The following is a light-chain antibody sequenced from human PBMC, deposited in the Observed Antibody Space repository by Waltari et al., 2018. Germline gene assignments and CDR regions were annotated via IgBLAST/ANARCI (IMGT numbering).Light chain of an antibody. CDR1: SSNIGNNY. CDR3: AAWDDSLGGWV. CDR2: RNN. J-gene: IGLJ3*02. V-gene: IGLV1-47*01. Sequence: QSVLTQPPSASGTPGQRVTISCSGSSSNIGNNYLYWYQQLPGTAPKVLIYRNNQRPLGVPDRVSGSKSGTSASLAIRGLRFEDEADYYCAAWDDSLGGWVFGGGTKVTVL.